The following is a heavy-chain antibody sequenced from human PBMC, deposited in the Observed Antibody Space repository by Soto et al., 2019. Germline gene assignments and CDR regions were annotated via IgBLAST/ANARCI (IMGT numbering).Heavy chain of an antibody. CDR3: ARHLGSSGSYCRSYYYYGMDV. CDR2: ISSSSSYI. D-gene: IGHD1-26*01. J-gene: IGHJ6*02. Sequence: GGSLRLSCAASGFTFSSYSMNWVRQAPGKGLEWVSSISSSSSYIYYADSVKGRFTISRDNAKNSLYLQMSSLRAEDTAVYYCARHLGSSGSYCRSYYYYGMDVWGQGTTVTVSS. V-gene: IGHV3-21*01. CDR1: GFTFSSYS.